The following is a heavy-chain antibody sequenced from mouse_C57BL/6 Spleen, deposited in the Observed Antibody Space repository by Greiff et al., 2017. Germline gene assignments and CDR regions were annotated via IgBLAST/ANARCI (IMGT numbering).Heavy chain of an antibody. CDR1: GYTFTSYW. CDR2: IYPGSGST. J-gene: IGHJ4*01. V-gene: IGHV1-55*01. Sequence: VQLQQSGAELVKPGASVKMSCKASGYTFTSYWITWVKQRPGQGLEWIGDIYPGSGSTNYNEKFKSQDTLTVDTSSSTAYMQLSSLTSEDSAVYYCARSDDYYAMDYWGQGTSVTVSS. CDR3: ARSDDYYAMDY.